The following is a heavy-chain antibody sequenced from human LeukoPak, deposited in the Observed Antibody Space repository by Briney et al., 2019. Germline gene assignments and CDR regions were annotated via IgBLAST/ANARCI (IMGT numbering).Heavy chain of an antibody. CDR1: GFTVSSTY. J-gene: IGHJ4*02. V-gene: IGHV3-66*02. D-gene: IGHD2-15*01. CDR2: IYSGGTT. CDR3: ARAPPGYCSGGSCYPFDY. Sequence: AGGSLRLSCAASGFTVSSTYMTWVRQAPGKGLEWVSLIYSGGTTYHADSVKGRFTISRDNSKNTLYLQMNSLRVEDTAVYYCARAPPGYCSGGSCYPFDYWGQGTLVTVSS.